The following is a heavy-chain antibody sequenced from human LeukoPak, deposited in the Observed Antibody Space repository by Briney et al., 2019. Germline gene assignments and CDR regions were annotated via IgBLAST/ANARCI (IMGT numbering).Heavy chain of an antibody. CDR2: ISSSGGST. CDR3: AKDRNYYDAFDV. V-gene: IGHV3-23*01. J-gene: IGHJ3*01. CDR1: GFNFRSYA. D-gene: IGHD3-10*01. Sequence: GGSLRLSCAASGFNFRSYAMSWVRQAPGKGLEWVSAISSSGGSTYYADSVKGRFTISRDKSKNTLYLEINSLRADDTAVYYCAKDRNYYDAFDVWGQGAKVAVSS.